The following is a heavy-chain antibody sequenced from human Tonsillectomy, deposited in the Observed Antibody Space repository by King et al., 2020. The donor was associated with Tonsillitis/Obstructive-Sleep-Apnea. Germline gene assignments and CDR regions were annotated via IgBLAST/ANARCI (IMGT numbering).Heavy chain of an antibody. CDR2: ISISISTL. V-gene: IGHV3-48*02. Sequence: VQLVESGGGLVQPGGALRLSCAASGFTFSSYSMNLGRQAPGKGLEWGSYISISISTLYYAISVKGRFTISRDNAKNSLYLQMNSLRDEDTAVYYCARARQWLAPGGGYYFDYWGQGTLVTVSS. J-gene: IGHJ4*02. CDR1: GFTFSSYS. D-gene: IGHD6-19*01. CDR3: ARARQWLAPGGGYYFDY.